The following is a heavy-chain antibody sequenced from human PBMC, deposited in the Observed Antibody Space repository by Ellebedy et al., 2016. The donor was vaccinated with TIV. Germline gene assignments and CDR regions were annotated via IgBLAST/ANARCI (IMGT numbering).Heavy chain of an antibody. CDR3: AMRLRYSVNRWYHFDS. CDR1: GFTFTSYA. CDR2: ISNIGDKT. Sequence: PGGSLRLSCAASGFTFTSYAMSWVRQAPGNGLEWVAAISNIGDKTYYADSVKGRFTISRDNFKNTLYLQMNSLSAEDTATYYCAMRLRYSVNRWYHFDSWGQGTLVTVSS. V-gene: IGHV3-23*01. J-gene: IGHJ4*02. D-gene: IGHD6-13*01.